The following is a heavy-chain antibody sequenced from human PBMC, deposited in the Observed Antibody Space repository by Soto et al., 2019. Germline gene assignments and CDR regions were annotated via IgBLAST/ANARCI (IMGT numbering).Heavy chain of an antibody. Sequence: EVQLVESGGGLIQPGGSLRLSCAASGFTFSNYWMHWVRQAPGKGLLWVSRISSDGSSTNYADSVKGRFTISRDNAKNTLYLQMNSLRAEDTAIYSGARGRFGSVDYWGQGTLVTVSS. CDR2: ISSDGSST. CDR1: GFTFSNYW. D-gene: IGHD3-10*01. CDR3: ARGRFGSVDY. J-gene: IGHJ4*02. V-gene: IGHV3-74*01.